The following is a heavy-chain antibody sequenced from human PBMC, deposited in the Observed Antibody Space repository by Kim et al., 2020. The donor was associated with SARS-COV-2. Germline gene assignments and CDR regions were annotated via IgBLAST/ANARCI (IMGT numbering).Heavy chain of an antibody. D-gene: IGHD3-16*01. V-gene: IGHV1-2*02. CDR3: ARLGSDVGWGYFDY. Sequence: AQKFQGRVTMTRDTSISTAYMELSRLRSDDTAVYYCARLGSDVGWGYFDYWGQGTLVTVSS. J-gene: IGHJ4*02.